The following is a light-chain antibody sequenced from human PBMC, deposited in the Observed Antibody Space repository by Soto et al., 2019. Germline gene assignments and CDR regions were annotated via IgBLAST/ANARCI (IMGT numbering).Light chain of an antibody. CDR2: DVS. CDR3: SSYTSSSTLEV. J-gene: IGLJ2*01. V-gene: IGLV2-14*01. Sequence: QSALTQPASVSGSPGQSITLSCTGTSRDVGGYNYVSWYQQHPGKAPKLMIYDVSNRPSGVSNRFSGSKSGNTASLTISGLQAEDEADYYCSSYTSSSTLEVFGGGTELSVL. CDR1: SRDVGGYNY.